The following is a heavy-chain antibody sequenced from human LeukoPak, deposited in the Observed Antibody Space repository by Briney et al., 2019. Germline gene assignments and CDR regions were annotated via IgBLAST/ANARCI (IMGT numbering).Heavy chain of an antibody. D-gene: IGHD2-2*03. Sequence: ASVKVSCKASGYTFTSYGISWVRPAPGQGLEWMGWISAYNGNTQYAQKLQGRVTMTTDTSTSTAYLEPRSLRSDDTAVYYCARDLGGYCSSTSCYHFIPVVYNWFDPWGQGTLVTVSS. V-gene: IGHV1-18*01. CDR2: ISAYNGNT. J-gene: IGHJ5*02. CDR1: GYTFTSYG. CDR3: ARDLGGYCSSTSCYHFIPVVYNWFDP.